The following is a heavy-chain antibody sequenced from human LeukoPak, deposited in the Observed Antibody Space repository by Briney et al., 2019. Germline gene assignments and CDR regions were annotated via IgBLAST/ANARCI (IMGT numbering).Heavy chain of an antibody. CDR1: GGSISSASYY. D-gene: IGHD5-12*01. CDR2: IYTSGSI. CDR3: ARERLGFDP. J-gene: IGHJ5*02. Sequence: KASETLSLTCTVSGGSISSASYYWSWIRQPAGKGLEWIGRIYTSGSINDNPSLKSRVTISADTSKNQFSLKLSSVTAADTAVYYCARERLGFDPWGQGTLVTVSS. V-gene: IGHV4-61*02.